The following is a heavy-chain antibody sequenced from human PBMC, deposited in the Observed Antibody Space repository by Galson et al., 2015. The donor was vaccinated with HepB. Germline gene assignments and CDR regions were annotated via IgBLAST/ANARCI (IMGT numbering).Heavy chain of an antibody. CDR3: AGDPSSITIFGVTNFGWFDP. V-gene: IGHV1-3*01. CDR2: INAGNGNT. D-gene: IGHD3-3*01. Sequence: SVKVSCKASGYTFTSYAMHWVRQAPGQRLEWMGWINAGNGNTKYSQKFQGRVTITRDTSASTAYMELSSLRSEDTAVYYCAGDPSSITIFGVTNFGWFDPWGQGTLVTVSS. J-gene: IGHJ5*02. CDR1: GYTFTSYA.